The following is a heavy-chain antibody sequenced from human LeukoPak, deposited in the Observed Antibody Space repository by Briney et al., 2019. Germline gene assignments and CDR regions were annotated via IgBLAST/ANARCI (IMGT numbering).Heavy chain of an antibody. J-gene: IGHJ4*02. CDR1: GLTFSNYA. CDR3: ARLGGGY. D-gene: IGHD3-10*01. CDR2: ISFDGNNK. Sequence: GGSLRLSCAAPGLTFSNYAMHWVRQAPGKGLEWVAVISFDGNNKYYADSVKGRFTISRDNAKNLLYLQMNSLRAEDTAVYYCARLGGGYWGQGTLVTVSS. V-gene: IGHV3-30-3*01.